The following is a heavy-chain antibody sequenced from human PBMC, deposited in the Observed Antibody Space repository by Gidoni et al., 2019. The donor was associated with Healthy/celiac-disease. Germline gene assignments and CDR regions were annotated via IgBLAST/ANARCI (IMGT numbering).Heavy chain of an antibody. Sequence: EVQLVESGGGLVQPGGSLRLSCAASAFTFSSYWMSWVRQAPGKGLEWVANIKQDGSEKYYVDSVKGRFTSSRDKAKNSLYLQMNSLRAEDTAVYYCARGPRRSSWYLDAFDIWGQGTMVTVSS. CDR3: ARGPRRSSWYLDAFDI. D-gene: IGHD6-13*01. CDR2: IKQDGSEK. CDR1: AFTFSSYW. J-gene: IGHJ3*02. V-gene: IGHV3-7*03.